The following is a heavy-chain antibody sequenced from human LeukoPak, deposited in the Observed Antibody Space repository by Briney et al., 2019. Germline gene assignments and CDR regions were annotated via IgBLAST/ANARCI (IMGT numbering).Heavy chain of an antibody. J-gene: IGHJ5*02. D-gene: IGHD6-19*01. CDR1: GGSFSGYY. Sequence: PSETLSLTCAVSGGSFSGYYWTWIRQSPGKGLEWIAEISSGGNTNENPSPSLKSRVTISVDTSKNQFSLKLSSVTAADTAVYYCARYYLQWLARSTNWFDPWGQGTLVTVSS. CDR2: ISSGGNT. V-gene: IGHV4-34*01. CDR3: ARYYLQWLARSTNWFDP.